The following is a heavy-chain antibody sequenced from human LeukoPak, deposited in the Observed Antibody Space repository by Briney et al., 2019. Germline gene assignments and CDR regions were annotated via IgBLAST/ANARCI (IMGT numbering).Heavy chain of an antibody. D-gene: IGHD6-13*01. Sequence: ASVKVSCKASGYTFTSYGISWVRQAPGQGLEWMGWISAYNGNTNYAQKLQGRVTMTTDTSTSTAYMELSSLRSEDTAVYYCARTTEAHSWQTRYYSYYMDVWGKGTTVTVSS. CDR3: ARTTEAHSWQTRYYSYYMDV. CDR2: ISAYNGNT. CDR1: GYTFTSYG. V-gene: IGHV1-18*01. J-gene: IGHJ6*03.